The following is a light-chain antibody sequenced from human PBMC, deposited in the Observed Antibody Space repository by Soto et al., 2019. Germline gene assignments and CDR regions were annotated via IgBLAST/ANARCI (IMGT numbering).Light chain of an antibody. CDR1: SSDVGAYNY. V-gene: IGLV2-8*01. CDR3: SSYAGSSNFMV. CDR2: EVT. J-gene: IGLJ2*01. Sequence: QSALTQPPSASGSPGQSVTISCTGTSSDVGAYNYVSWYQQHPGKAPKLIIYEVTKRPSGVPDRFSGSKSGNTASLTVSGLQAEDEADYHCSSYAGSSNFMVFGGGTKLTVL.